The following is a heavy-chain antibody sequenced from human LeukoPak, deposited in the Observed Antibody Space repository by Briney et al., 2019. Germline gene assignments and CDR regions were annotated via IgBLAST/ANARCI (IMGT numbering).Heavy chain of an antibody. CDR3: ARGWGGATMIDY. V-gene: IGHV4-59*01. J-gene: IGHJ4*02. CDR2: IYNSGST. Sequence: SETLSLTCTVSGGSISSYYWSWIRQPPGKGLEWIGYIYNSGSTNYNPTLKSRVTISVDTSKNQFSLKLSSVTAADTAVYYCARGWGGATMIDYWGQGTLVTVSS. CDR1: GGSISSYY. D-gene: IGHD1-26*01.